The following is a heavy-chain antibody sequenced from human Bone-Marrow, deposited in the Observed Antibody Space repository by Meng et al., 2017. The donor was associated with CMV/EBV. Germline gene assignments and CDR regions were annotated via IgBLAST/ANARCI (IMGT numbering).Heavy chain of an antibody. Sequence: GGSLRLSCAASGFTFSSYWMHWVRQAPGKGLVWVSRINSDGSSTSYADSVKGRFTISRDNAKNTLYLQMNSRRAEDTAVYYCARDPIGSGYAYFDYWGQGTLVTVSS. CDR3: ARDPIGSGYAYFDY. CDR2: INSDGSST. V-gene: IGHV3-74*01. J-gene: IGHJ4*02. CDR1: GFTFSSYW. D-gene: IGHD3-22*01.